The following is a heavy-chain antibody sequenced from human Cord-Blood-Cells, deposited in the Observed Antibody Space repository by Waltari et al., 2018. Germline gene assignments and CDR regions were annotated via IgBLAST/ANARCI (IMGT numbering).Heavy chain of an antibody. CDR3: ARAYGDYYYYYSGMDV. Sequence: QLQLQESGPGLVKPSETLSLTCTVSGGSISSSSYYWGWIRQPPGKGLEWIGSIYYSGSTYYTLSLKSRGTISVDTSKNQFVLKLSSVTAGDTAVYYCARAYGDYYYYYSGMDVWGQGTTVTVSS. D-gene: IGHD4-17*01. V-gene: IGHV4-39*01. J-gene: IGHJ6*02. CDR2: IYYSGST. CDR1: GGSISSSSYY.